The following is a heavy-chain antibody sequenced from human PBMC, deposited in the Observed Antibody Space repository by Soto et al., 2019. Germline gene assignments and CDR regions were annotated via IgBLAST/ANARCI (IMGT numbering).Heavy chain of an antibody. V-gene: IGHV4-31*03. D-gene: IGHD3-3*01. Sequence: QVQLQESGPGLVKPSQTLSLTCTVSGGSISSSGYHWSWIRQHPGKGPEWIGYISYRGSTYYNPSLNSRVTISVDTSKNQFSLKLISVTAADTAVYYCARTSDFGFRDWFDPWGQGTLVTVSS. CDR1: GGSISSSGYH. J-gene: IGHJ5*02. CDR2: ISYRGST. CDR3: ARTSDFGFRDWFDP.